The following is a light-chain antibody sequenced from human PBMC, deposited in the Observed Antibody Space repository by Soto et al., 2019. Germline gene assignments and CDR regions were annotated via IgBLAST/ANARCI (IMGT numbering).Light chain of an antibody. V-gene: IGLV2-14*01. CDR1: SSDVGGYNY. Sequence: QSALTQPASVSGSPGQSITISCTGTSSDVGGYNYVSWYQQHPGKAPKLMIYEVSNRPSGVSNRFSGSKSGNTASLTISGLQPEDEADYYCSSYTSSSTFYGFGTGTKLTVL. CDR3: SSYTSSSTFYG. J-gene: IGLJ1*01. CDR2: EVS.